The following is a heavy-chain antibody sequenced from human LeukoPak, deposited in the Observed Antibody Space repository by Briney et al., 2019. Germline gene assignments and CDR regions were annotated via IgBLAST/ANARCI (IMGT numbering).Heavy chain of an antibody. CDR3: TTDPDSSSSF. V-gene: IGHV3-15*01. CDR1: GFTFSNAW. J-gene: IGHJ4*02. CDR2: IKSKNDGGTT. Sequence: GGSLRLSCAASGFTFSNAWMSWVRQAPGKGLEWVGRIKSKNDGGTTDYAAPVKGRFTISRDDSKNTLYLQMNSLKTEDTAVYYCTTDPDSSSSFWGQGTLVTVSS. D-gene: IGHD6-13*01.